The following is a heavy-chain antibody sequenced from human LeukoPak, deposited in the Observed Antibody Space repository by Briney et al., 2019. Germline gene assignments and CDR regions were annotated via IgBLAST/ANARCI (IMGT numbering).Heavy chain of an antibody. Sequence: GGSLRLSCAASGFTFSSYWMSWVRQAPGKGLEWVSYISSISATISYADSVKGRFTISRDNAKSSLYLQMNSLRAEDTAVYYCARESNYIFDIWGQGTMVTVSS. CDR2: ISSISATI. D-gene: IGHD1-1*01. V-gene: IGHV3-48*04. CDR1: GFTFSSYW. J-gene: IGHJ3*02. CDR3: ARESNYIFDI.